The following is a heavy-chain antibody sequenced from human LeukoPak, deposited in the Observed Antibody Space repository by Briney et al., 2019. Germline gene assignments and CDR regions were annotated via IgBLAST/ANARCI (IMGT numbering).Heavy chain of an antibody. J-gene: IGHJ4*02. CDR1: GFTFSTYA. CDR3: AKRMGPSIAATDLDY. D-gene: IGHD6-13*01. V-gene: IGHV3-23*01. Sequence: GGSLRLSCAASGFTFSTYAVSWVRQAPGKGLEWVSAISGSGGSTYYADSVKGRFTISRDNSKNTLYLQMNSLRDEDTAVYYCAKRMGPSIAATDLDYWGQGTLVTVSS. CDR2: ISGSGGST.